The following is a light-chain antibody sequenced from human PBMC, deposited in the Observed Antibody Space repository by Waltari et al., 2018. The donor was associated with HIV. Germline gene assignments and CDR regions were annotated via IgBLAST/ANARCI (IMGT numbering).Light chain of an antibody. J-gene: IGLJ2*01. V-gene: IGLV1-47*01. Sequence: QSVLPPPPSASGTPGQTVTLACYGSSSNIGSKYVYRSQQLPGTAPNILFTRNNQWPSGSPDRVSGSKSGTAASLAISGPRSEDEAEYDCAAWEDSLSGVVFGGGTKLTVL. CDR3: AAWEDSLSGVV. CDR1: SSNIGSKY. CDR2: RNN.